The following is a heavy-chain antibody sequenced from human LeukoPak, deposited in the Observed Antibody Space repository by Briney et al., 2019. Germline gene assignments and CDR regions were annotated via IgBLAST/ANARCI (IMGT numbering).Heavy chain of an antibody. CDR1: GGSISSSSYY. CDR2: IYYSGST. D-gene: IGHD5-18*01. CDR3: AREDTAMAPNGY. J-gene: IGHJ4*02. V-gene: IGHV4-39*07. Sequence: SETLSLTCTVSGGSISSSSYYWGWIRQPPGKGLEWIGSIYYSGSTYYNPSLKSRVTISVDTSKNQFSLKLSSVTAADTAVYYCAREDTAMAPNGYWGQGTLVTVSS.